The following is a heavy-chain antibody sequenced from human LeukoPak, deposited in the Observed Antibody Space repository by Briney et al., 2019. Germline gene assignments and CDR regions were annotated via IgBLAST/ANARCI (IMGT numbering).Heavy chain of an antibody. V-gene: IGHV4-59*01. D-gene: IGHD3-10*01. J-gene: IGHJ6*02. CDR2: IYYSGTT. CDR1: GGSISSYY. Sequence: SETLSLTCTVSGGSISSYYWSWIRQPPGKGLEWIGYIYYSGTTNYNPSLKSRVTISVDTSKNQFSLKLSSVTAADTAVYYCARHSVRNPRSSMDVWGQGTTVTVSS. CDR3: ARHSVRNPRSSMDV.